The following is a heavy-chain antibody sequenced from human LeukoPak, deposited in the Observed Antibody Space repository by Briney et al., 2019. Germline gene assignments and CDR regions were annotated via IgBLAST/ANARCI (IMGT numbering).Heavy chain of an antibody. CDR1: GGSISSYY. Sequence: PSETLSLTCTVSGGSISSYYWSWIRQPPGKGLEWIGYIYYSGSTNYNPSLKSRVTISVDTSKNQFSLKLSSVTAADTAVYYRARVSNIAAVYYFDYWGQGTLVTVSS. CDR2: IYYSGST. J-gene: IGHJ4*02. V-gene: IGHV4-59*01. CDR3: ARVSNIAAVYYFDY. D-gene: IGHD6-13*01.